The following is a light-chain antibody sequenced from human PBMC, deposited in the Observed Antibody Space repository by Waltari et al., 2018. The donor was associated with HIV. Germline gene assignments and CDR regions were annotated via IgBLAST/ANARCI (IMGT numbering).Light chain of an antibody. Sequence: DIQMTQSPPTLSASVGDRVTITCRASQNIRRYLNWYQQKPGKAPELLIYAASNLQSGVPSRFSGSGSGTDFTVTISSLQPEDFATYYCQQSFSTPLTFGGGTKVEIK. CDR2: AAS. V-gene: IGKV1-39*01. CDR1: QNIRRY. CDR3: QQSFSTPLT. J-gene: IGKJ4*01.